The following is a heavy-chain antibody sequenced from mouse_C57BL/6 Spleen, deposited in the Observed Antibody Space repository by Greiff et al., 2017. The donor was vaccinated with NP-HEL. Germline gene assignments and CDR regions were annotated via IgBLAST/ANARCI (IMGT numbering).Heavy chain of an antibody. CDR2: IYPGDGDT. D-gene: IGHD1-1*01. V-gene: IGHV1-80*01. Sequence: QVQLKQSGAELVKPGASVKISCKASGYAFSSYWMNWVKQRPGKGLEWIGQIYPGDGDTNYNGKFKGKATLTADQSSSTAYMQLSSLTSEDSAVYFCARRGTTVVGDWFAYWGQGTLVTVSA. J-gene: IGHJ3*01. CDR3: ARRGTTVVGDWFAY. CDR1: GYAFSSYW.